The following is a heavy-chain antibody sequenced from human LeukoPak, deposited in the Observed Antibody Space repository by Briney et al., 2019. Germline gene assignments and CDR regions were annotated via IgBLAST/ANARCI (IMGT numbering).Heavy chain of an antibody. D-gene: IGHD3-22*01. V-gene: IGHV3-53*01. CDR2: IYSGGST. J-gene: IGHJ4*02. Sequence: PGGSLRLSCAASGFTVSSNYMSWVRQAPGKGLEWVSVIYSGGSTYYADSVKGRFTISRDNSKNTLYLQMNSLRAEDTAVYYCARSPTAYYYDSSGYLHDWGQGTLVTVSS. CDR3: ARSPTAYYYDSSGYLHD. CDR1: GFTVSSNY.